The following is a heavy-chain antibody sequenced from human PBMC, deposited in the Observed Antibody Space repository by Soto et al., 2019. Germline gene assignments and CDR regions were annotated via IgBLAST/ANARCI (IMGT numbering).Heavy chain of an antibody. J-gene: IGHJ4*02. CDR2: ISYDGSNK. CDR3: AAAAGRAY. CDR1: GFTFSSYG. V-gene: IGHV3-30*03. Sequence: PGGSLRLSCAASGFTFSSYGMHWVRQAPGKGLEWVAVISYDGSNKYYADSVKGRFTISRDNSKNTLYLQMNSLRAEDTAVYYCAAAAGRAYWGQGTLVTVSS. D-gene: IGHD6-13*01.